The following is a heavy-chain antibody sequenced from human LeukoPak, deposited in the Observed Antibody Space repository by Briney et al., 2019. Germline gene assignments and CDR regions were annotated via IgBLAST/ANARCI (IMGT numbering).Heavy chain of an antibody. V-gene: IGHV1-2*02. CDR3: ARGRYYGSGYYMDV. Sequence: ASVKVSCKASGYTFTGYYMHWVRQAPGQGLEWMGWINPNSGGTNYAQKFQGRVTMTRDTSISTAYMELSRLRSADTAVYYCARGRYYGSGYYMDVWGKGTTVTVSS. CDR1: GYTFTGYY. D-gene: IGHD3-10*01. J-gene: IGHJ6*03. CDR2: INPNSGGT.